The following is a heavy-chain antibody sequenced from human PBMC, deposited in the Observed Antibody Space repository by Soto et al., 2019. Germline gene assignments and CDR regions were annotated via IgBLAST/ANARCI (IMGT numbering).Heavy chain of an antibody. CDR3: ARHGREQLGRVRTHLAF. V-gene: IGHV4-59*08. J-gene: IGHJ4*02. Sequence: SETLSLTCTVSGGSMISYYWSWIRQPPGRGLEWIGFIYYAGSTKYNPSLNSRVTISVDTSKNQFSLTVTSVTAADTAVYYCARHGREQLGRVRTHLAFCAQRTLVPVSS. CDR2: IYYAGST. CDR1: GGSMISYY. D-gene: IGHD6-13*01.